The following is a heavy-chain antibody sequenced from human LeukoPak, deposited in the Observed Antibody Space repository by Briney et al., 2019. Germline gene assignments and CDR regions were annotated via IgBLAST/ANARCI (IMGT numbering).Heavy chain of an antibody. Sequence: GGSLRLSCAASGFTFDDYGMSWVRQAPGKGLEWVSGINWNGGSTGYADSVKGRFTISRDNAKNSLYLQMNSLRAEDTALYYCARGTLKAAAADFDYWGQGTLVTVSS. D-gene: IGHD6-13*01. CDR3: ARGTLKAAAADFDY. CDR1: GFTFDDYG. CDR2: INWNGGST. J-gene: IGHJ4*02. V-gene: IGHV3-20*04.